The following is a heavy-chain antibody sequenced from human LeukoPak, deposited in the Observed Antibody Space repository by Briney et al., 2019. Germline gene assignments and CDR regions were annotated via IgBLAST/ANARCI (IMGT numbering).Heavy chain of an antibody. CDR1: GFMFSSFA. J-gene: IGHJ4*02. CDR3: AKEMGFKIREVMLGFFDY. Sequence: GGSLRLSCVASGFMFSSFAMSWVRQAPGKGLEWVSGISTSGGITDYADSVKGRFTISRDNSKRTLYLEMNSLRAEDTAVYYCAKEMGFKIREVMLGFFDYWGQGTLVTVSS. D-gene: IGHD3-10*01. CDR2: ISTSGGIT. V-gene: IGHV3-23*01.